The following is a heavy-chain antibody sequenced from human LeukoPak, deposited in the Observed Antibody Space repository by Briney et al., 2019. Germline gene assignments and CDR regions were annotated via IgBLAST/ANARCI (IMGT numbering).Heavy chain of an antibody. V-gene: IGHV3-74*01. CDR1: GITFSSYW. CDR2: INSDGRST. J-gene: IGHJ4*02. CDR3: ARSAYPGNSVIED. Sequence: GGSLRLSCAGSGITFSSYWMHWVRQAPGMGLVWVSRINSDGRSTDYADSVKGRFTISRDNAKNTPYLQMNSLRAEDTAVYYCARSAYPGNSVIEDWGRGTLVTVSS. D-gene: IGHD4-23*01.